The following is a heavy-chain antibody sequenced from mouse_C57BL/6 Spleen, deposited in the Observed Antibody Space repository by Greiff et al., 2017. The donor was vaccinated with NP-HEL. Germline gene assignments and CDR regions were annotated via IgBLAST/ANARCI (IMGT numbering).Heavy chain of an antibody. CDR1: GYTFTDYY. Sequence: VQLQQSGPEPVKPGASVKISCKASGYTFTDYYMNWVKQSHGKSLEWIGDINPNNGGTSYNQKFKGKATLTVDKSSSTAYMELRSLTSEDSAVYYCARELYYYGSSPWYFDVWGTGTTVTVSS. J-gene: IGHJ1*03. D-gene: IGHD1-1*01. V-gene: IGHV1-26*01. CDR3: ARELYYYGSSPWYFDV. CDR2: INPNNGGT.